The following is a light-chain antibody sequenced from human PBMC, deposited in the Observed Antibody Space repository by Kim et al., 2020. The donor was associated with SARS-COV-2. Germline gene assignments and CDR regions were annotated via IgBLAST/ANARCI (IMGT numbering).Light chain of an antibody. CDR2: GAS. CDR1: QSVSSSY. J-gene: IGKJ1*01. Sequence: EIVLTQSPGTLSLSPGERATLSCRASQSVSSSYLAWYQQKPGQAPRLLIYGASSRATGIPDRFSGSGSGTDFTLTISRLEPEDFAVYYCQQYRSSLWTFGQGTKVDIK. V-gene: IGKV3-20*01. CDR3: QQYRSSLWT.